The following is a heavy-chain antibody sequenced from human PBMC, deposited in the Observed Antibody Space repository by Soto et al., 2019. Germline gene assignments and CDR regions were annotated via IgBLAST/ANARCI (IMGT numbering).Heavy chain of an antibody. CDR1: GDSMTTVGSY. CDR3: TRGDY. J-gene: IGHJ4*02. Sequence: QVQLQESGPGLVKPSQTLSLTCTVSGDSMTTVGSYWTWIRQHPGQGLEWIGVISYSGRTYYSSSLKGRVAISADTSKNPFSLKLNSVTAADTAVYYCTRGDYWGQGTLVTVSS. V-gene: IGHV4-31*03. CDR2: ISYSGRT.